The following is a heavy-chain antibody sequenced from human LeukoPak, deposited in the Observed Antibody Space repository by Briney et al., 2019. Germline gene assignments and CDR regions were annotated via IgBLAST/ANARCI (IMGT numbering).Heavy chain of an antibody. CDR3: ARGVHSSGRYTAYFDY. CDR2: ISAYNGNT. CDR1: GYTFTSYG. V-gene: IGHV1-18*01. J-gene: IGHJ4*01. Sequence: ASVKVSCKASGYTFTSYGTSWVRQAPGQGLEWMGWISAYNGNTNYAQKLQGRVTMTTDTSTRTAYMELRSLRSDDTAVYLCARGVHSSGRYTAYFDYWGQGTMVTVSS. D-gene: IGHD6-19*01.